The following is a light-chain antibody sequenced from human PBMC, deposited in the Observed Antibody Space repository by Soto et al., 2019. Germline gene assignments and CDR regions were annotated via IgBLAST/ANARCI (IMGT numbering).Light chain of an antibody. J-gene: IGKJ1*01. CDR2: AAS. V-gene: IGKV1-39*01. Sequence: DIQMTQSPSSLSASVGDRVTITCRASQSISNYLNWYQQKPGKAPKLLIYAASSLQSGVPSRFSGSGSGTDFTLTISSLQPVDVATYYCQQSYSTPWTFGQGTKVEVK. CDR3: QQSYSTPWT. CDR1: QSISNY.